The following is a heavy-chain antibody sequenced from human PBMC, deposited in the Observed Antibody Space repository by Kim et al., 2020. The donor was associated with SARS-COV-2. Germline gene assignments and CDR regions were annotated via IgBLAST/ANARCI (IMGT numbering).Heavy chain of an antibody. J-gene: IGHJ4*02. CDR3: ESLSPGYVWDKFDY. Sequence: DSVKGRFTISGDNARNTLYLQMNSLRAEDTAVYYCESLSPGYVWDKFDYWGQGTLVTVSS. D-gene: IGHD3-16*01. V-gene: IGHV3-74*01.